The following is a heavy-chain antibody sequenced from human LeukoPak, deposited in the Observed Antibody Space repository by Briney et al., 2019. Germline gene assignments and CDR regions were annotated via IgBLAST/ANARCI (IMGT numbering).Heavy chain of an antibody. V-gene: IGHV3-9*01. CDR2: ISWNSGSI. CDR3: AKDSKSYGSSAFDY. Sequence: PGGSLRLSCAASGFTFDDYAMHWVRQAPGKGLEWVSGISWNSGSIGYADSVKGRFTISRDNAKNSPYLQMNSLRAEDTALYYCAKDSKSYGSSAFDYWGQGTLVTVSS. CDR1: GFTFDDYA. D-gene: IGHD3-10*01. J-gene: IGHJ4*02.